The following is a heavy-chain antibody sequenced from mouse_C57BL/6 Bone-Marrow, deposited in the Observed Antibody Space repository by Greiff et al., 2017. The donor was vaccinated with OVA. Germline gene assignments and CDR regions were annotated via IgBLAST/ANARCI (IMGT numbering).Heavy chain of an antibody. V-gene: IGHV1-5*01. CDR3: TRRWYYGSSYGWYFDG. J-gene: IGHJ1*03. D-gene: IGHD1-1*01. Sequence: EVQLQQSGTVLARPGASVKMSCKTSGYTFTSYWMPWVKQRPGQGLEWIGAIYPGNSDTSYNQKFKGKAKLTAVTSASTAYMELSSLTNEDSAVYYCTRRWYYGSSYGWYFDGWGTGTTVTVSS. CDR2: IYPGNSDT. CDR1: GYTFTSYW.